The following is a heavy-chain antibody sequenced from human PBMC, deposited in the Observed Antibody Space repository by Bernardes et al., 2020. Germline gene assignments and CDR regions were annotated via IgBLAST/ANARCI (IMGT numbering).Heavy chain of an antibody. CDR2: INHSGST. J-gene: IGHJ3*02. CDR3: ARVGGYKFPKLAFDI. D-gene: IGHD3-22*01. V-gene: IGHV4-34*01. Sequence: SQTLSLTCAVYGGSFSGYYWSWIRQPPGKGLEWIGEINHSGSTNYNPSLKSRVTISVDTSKNQFSLKLSSVTAADTAVYYCARVGGYKFPKLAFDIWGQGTMVTVSS. CDR1: GGSFSGYY.